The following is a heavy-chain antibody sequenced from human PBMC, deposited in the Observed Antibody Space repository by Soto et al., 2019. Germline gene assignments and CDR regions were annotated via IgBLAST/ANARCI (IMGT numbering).Heavy chain of an antibody. V-gene: IGHV1-3*01. Sequence: VASVKVSCKASGYTFTSYAMHWVRQAPGQRLEWMGWINAGNGNTKYSQKFQGRVTITRDTSAGTAYMELSSLRSEDTAVYYCARDRAHLSSGYYHFDYWGQGTLVTVSS. D-gene: IGHD3-22*01. CDR3: ARDRAHLSSGYYHFDY. J-gene: IGHJ4*02. CDR1: GYTFTSYA. CDR2: INAGNGNT.